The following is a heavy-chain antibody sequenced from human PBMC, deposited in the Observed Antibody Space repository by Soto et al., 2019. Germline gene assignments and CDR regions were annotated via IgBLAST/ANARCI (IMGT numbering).Heavy chain of an antibody. CDR1: GGSISSYY. D-gene: IGHD2-2*01. J-gene: IGHJ6*02. CDR3: ARARGYCSSTSCFAPYYYYYGMDV. CDR2: IYYSGST. V-gene: IGHV4-59*01. Sequence: SETLSLTCTVSGGSISSYYWGWIRQPPGKGLEWIGYIYYSGSTNYNPSLKSRVTISVDTSKNQFSLKLSSVTAADTAVYYCARARGYCSSTSCFAPYYYYYGMDVWGQGTTVTVSS.